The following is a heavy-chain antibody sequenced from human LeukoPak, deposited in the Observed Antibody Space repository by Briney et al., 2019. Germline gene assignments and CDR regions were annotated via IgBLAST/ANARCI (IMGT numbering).Heavy chain of an antibody. CDR1: GFNFGDYV. Sequence: QAGGSLRLSCATSGFNFGDYVMSWVRQAPGKGLEWVGSIRSKIYGGTSDYAASVSGRSIISRDDSQSTAYLEMHRLRTEDTGVYYCAKGSFNPVFLDHWGQGNLVIVSS. CDR2: IRSKIYGGTS. CDR3: AKGSFNPVFLDH. D-gene: IGHD1-26*01. J-gene: IGHJ4*01. V-gene: IGHV3-49*04.